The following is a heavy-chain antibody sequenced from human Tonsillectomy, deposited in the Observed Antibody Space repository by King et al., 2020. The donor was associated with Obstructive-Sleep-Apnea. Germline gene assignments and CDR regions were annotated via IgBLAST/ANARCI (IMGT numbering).Heavy chain of an antibody. CDR2: IYPHDSDT. CDR1: GYSFSNYW. J-gene: IGHJ3*02. D-gene: IGHD6-19*01. V-gene: IGHV5-51*01. Sequence: EVQLVESGAEVKKSGESLKISCKGSGYSFSNYWIGWVRQMPGKGLEWMGIIYPHDSDTRYSPSFQGQVTISADKSISTAFLRWSSLKASDTAMYYCARLKAVAGTSDAFDMWGQGTTVTVSS. CDR3: ARLKAVAGTSDAFDM.